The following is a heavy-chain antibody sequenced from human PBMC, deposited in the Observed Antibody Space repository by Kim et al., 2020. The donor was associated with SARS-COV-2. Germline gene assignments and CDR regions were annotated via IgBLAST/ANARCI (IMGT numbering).Heavy chain of an antibody. V-gene: IGHV3-30-3*01. CDR3: ARDTLEWPLYYYYGMDV. J-gene: IGHJ6*02. CDR2: TSYDGTNK. D-gene: IGHD1-1*01. CDR1: GFTFSSYP. Sequence: GGSLRLSCAASGFTFSSYPMHWVRQAPGKGLQWVAVTSYDGTNKYYADSVKGRFTMPRDNAKNTVYLQMNGLRPEDTAVYYCARDTLEWPLYYYYGMDVWGQGTTVTVSS.